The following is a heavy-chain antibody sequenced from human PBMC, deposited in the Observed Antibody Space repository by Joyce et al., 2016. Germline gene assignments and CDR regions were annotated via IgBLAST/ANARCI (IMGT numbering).Heavy chain of an antibody. D-gene: IGHD2-21*01. CDR2: ISYDGNNR. CDR1: GFSFRTYA. Sequence: QVNLVESGGVVVQPGRSLRLSCAASGFSFRTYAMHWVRQAPGKGLEWVAAISYDGNNRQYADSVKGRFSISRDNSQNTLYLQMNSLRRDDTAVYYCAREPAYDFDYWGQGTLVIVSS. CDR3: AREPAYDFDY. J-gene: IGHJ4*02. V-gene: IGHV3-30-3*01.